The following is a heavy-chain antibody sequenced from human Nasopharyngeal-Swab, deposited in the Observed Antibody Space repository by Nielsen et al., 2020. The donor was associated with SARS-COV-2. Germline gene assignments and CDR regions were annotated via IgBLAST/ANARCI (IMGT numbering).Heavy chain of an antibody. CDR1: GYTFTGYG. CDR3: ARDSIAFGGPEGDY. J-gene: IGHJ4*02. D-gene: IGHD3-16*01. V-gene: IGHV1-18*01. Sequence: ASVKVSCKTSGYTFTGYGISWVRQAPGQGLEWLGSISVHNGYTNYPQKLQSRVTMTTDTSTTTASMELRSLRSADTAVYYCARDSIAFGGPEGDYWGQGTLVTVSS. CDR2: ISVHNGYT.